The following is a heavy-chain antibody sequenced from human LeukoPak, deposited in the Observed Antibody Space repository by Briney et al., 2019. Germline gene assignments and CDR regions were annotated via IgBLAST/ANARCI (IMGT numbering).Heavy chain of an antibody. J-gene: IGHJ6*03. V-gene: IGHV4-4*07. CDR1: GGSISSYY. CDR2: IYTSGRT. CDR3: ARGSAAYCGGGCYPDYYYYYIDV. D-gene: IGHD2-21*02. Sequence: SETLSLTCTVSGGSISSYYWSWIRQPAGKGLEWIGRIYTSGRTNYNPSLKSRVTMSVDTSKNQFSLKLSSVTAADTAVYHCARGSAAYCGGGCYPDYYYYYIDVWGKGTPVTATS.